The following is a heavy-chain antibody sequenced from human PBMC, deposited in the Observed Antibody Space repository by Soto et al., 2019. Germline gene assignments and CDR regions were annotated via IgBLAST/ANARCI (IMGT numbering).Heavy chain of an antibody. CDR1: GGSISSGGYY. CDR2: IYYSGST. CDR3: ARVDDAAGIDY. J-gene: IGHJ4*02. V-gene: IGHV4-31*03. Sequence: SETLSLTCTVSGGSISSGGYYWSWIRQHPGKGLEWIGYIYYSGSTYYNPSLKSRVTISVDTSKNQFSLKLSSVTAADTAVYYCARVDDAAGIDYWGQGTLVTVSS. D-gene: IGHD6-19*01.